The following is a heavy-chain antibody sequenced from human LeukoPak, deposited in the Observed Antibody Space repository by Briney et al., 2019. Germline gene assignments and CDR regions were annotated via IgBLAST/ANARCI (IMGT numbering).Heavy chain of an antibody. CDR3: ARVPSSGGWSSYFDY. D-gene: IGHD6-19*01. J-gene: IGHJ4*02. V-gene: IGHV3-33*01. Sequence: PGRSLRLSCAASGFTFSSYGMHWGRQAPGKGLEWVAVIWYDGSHKYYAESVKGRFTISRDNSKTTLYLQMNSLRAEDTAVYYCARVPSSGGWSSYFDYWGQGTLVTVSS. CDR1: GFTFSSYG. CDR2: IWYDGSHK.